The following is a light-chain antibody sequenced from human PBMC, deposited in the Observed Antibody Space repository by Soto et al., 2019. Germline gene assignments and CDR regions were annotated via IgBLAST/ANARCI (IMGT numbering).Light chain of an antibody. J-gene: IGKJ5*01. CDR3: QQYNSYPIT. CDR2: AAS. Sequence: IQVTQSPSSLSASVGDRVTITCRASQAIRTDLGWYQQKPGKAPKLLIFAASNLHSGVPSRFSGSGSGTEFTLTITSLQPDDFATYYCQQYNSYPITFGQGTRLEIK. CDR1: QAIRTD. V-gene: IGKV1-17*01.